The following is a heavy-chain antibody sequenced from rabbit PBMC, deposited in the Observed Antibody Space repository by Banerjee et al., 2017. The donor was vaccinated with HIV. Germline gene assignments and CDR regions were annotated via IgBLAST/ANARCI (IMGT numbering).Heavy chain of an antibody. CDR2: IYSNYGTP. D-gene: IGHD4-2*01. Sequence: QEQLVESGGGLVQPEGSLTLTCTASGFSFSSSYYMCWVRQAPGKGPEWIGCIYSNYGTPDYASWVNGRFTISSDNAQNTVDLQVNSLTAADTATYFCARSTYVDYAGAYNLWGPGTLVTVS. CDR1: GFSFSSSYY. CDR3: ARSTYVDYAGAYNL. V-gene: IGHV1S47*01. J-gene: IGHJ4*01.